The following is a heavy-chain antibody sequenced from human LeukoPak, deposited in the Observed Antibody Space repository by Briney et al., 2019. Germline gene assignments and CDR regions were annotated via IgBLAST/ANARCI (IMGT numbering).Heavy chain of an antibody. D-gene: IGHD5/OR15-5a*01. CDR2: ISYDGSNK. CDR1: GFTFSSYA. J-gene: IGHJ4*02. Sequence: GGSLRLSCAASGFTFSSYAMHWVRQAPGKGLERVAVISYDGSNKYYADSVKGRFTISRDNSKNTLYLQMNSLRAEDTAVYYCARDGSTISGIGTYWGQGTLVTVSS. CDR3: ARDGSTISGIGTY. V-gene: IGHV3-30*04.